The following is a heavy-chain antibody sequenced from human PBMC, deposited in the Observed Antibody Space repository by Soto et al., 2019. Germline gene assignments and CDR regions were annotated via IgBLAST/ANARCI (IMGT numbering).Heavy chain of an antibody. Sequence: QVQLVQSGGEVKKPGASVKVSCKASGYTFTNYGISWVRQAPGQGLEWMGWINVYNGNTKYAQKVQGRVTMTTDTSTSTAYMELRSLRSDDTAVSYCARGVGSGSYYNQYNWFDPWGQGTLVTVTS. J-gene: IGHJ5*02. CDR2: INVYNGNT. V-gene: IGHV1-18*01. CDR3: ARGVGSGSYYNQYNWFDP. CDR1: GYTFTNYG. D-gene: IGHD3-10*01.